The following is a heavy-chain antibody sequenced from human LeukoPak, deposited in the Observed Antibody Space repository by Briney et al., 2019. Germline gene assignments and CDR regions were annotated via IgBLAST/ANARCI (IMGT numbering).Heavy chain of an antibody. CDR3: ARETDHSSSWYTDY. D-gene: IGHD6-13*01. CDR2: IIPIFGTA. J-gene: IGHJ4*02. CDR1: GGTFSSYA. Sequence: ASVKVSCKASGGTFSSYAISWVRQAPGQGLEWMGGIIPIFGTANYAQKSQGRVTITADESTSTAYMELSSLRSEDTAVYYCARETDHSSSWYTDYWGQGTLVTVSS. V-gene: IGHV1-69*13.